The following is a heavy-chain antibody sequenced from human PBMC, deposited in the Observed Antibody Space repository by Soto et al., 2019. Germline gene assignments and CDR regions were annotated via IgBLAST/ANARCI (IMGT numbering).Heavy chain of an antibody. D-gene: IGHD2-21*01. Sequence: QVQLVQSGAEVKEPGSSVKVSCKASGGGNLRDYRTTWVRRAPGQGLEWLGGIIPKLVSANYAQNFQVRVTITADESTNTVYMELRSLRSDDTAVYYCARGGDGSNFGAVYWGQGTSVTVSS. CDR1: GGGNLRDYR. CDR3: ARGGDGSNFGAVY. J-gene: IGHJ4*02. V-gene: IGHV1-69*01. CDR2: IIPKLVSA.